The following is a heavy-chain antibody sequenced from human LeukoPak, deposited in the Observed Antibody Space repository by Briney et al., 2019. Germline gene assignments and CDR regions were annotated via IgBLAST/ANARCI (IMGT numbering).Heavy chain of an antibody. CDR2: IYTSGST. V-gene: IGHV4-4*07. Sequence: PSETLSLTCTVSGGSIISYYWSWIRQPAGKGLEWIGRIYTSGSTNYNPSLKSRVTMSVDTSKNQSSLKLTSVTAADTAVYYCARDASTAPHWFDPWGPGTLVTVSS. CDR3: ARDASTAPHWFDP. D-gene: IGHD4-11*01. J-gene: IGHJ5*02. CDR1: GGSIISYY.